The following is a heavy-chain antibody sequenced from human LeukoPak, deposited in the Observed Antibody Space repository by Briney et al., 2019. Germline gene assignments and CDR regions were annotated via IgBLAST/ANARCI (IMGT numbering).Heavy chain of an antibody. CDR3: ARDSDWVFDL. V-gene: IGHV1-18*01. CDR2: ISTYNGDT. Sequence: GASVNVSFTASGYTFTRWNFSWVRQAPGQGLEWMGWISTYNGDTKYAQKFQGRVTMTTDTSTTTTYMELRSLTSDDTAVYYCARDSDWVFDLWGRGTLVTVSS. D-gene: IGHD3-9*01. CDR1: GYTFTRWN. J-gene: IGHJ2*01.